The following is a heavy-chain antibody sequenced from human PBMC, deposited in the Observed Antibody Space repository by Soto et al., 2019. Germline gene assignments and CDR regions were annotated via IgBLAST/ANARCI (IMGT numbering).Heavy chain of an antibody. D-gene: IGHD2-15*01. V-gene: IGHV4-34*01. Sequence: SETLSLTCAVYGGSFSGYYWSWIRQPPGKGLEWIGEINHSGSTNYNPSLKSRVTISVDTSKNQFSLKLSSVTAADTAVYYCASVGANSDVWGKGTTVTVSS. CDR1: GGSFSGYY. CDR2: INHSGST. CDR3: ASVGANSDV. J-gene: IGHJ6*04.